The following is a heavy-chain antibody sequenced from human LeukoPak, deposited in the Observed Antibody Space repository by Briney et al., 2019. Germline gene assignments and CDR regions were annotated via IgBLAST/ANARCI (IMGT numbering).Heavy chain of an antibody. D-gene: IGHD3-9*01. CDR3: AREGPGEGILTGPTQSDY. Sequence: ASVKVSCKASGYTFTSYGISCVRQAPGQGLEWMGWISAYNGNTNYAQKLQGRVTMTTDTSTSTAYMELRSLRSDDTAVYYCAREGPGEGILTGPTQSDYWGQGTLVTVSS. CDR2: ISAYNGNT. CDR1: GYTFTSYG. V-gene: IGHV1-18*04. J-gene: IGHJ4*02.